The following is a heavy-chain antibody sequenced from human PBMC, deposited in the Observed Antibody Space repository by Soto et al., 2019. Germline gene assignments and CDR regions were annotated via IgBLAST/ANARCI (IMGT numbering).Heavy chain of an antibody. D-gene: IGHD3-10*01. J-gene: IGHJ6*03. CDR3: ARGVLWFGAFILNYMEV. CDR1: GGSFSGYY. V-gene: IGHV4-34*01. CDR2: INHSGST. Sequence: QVQLQQWGAGLLKPSETLSLTCAVYGGSFSGYYWSWIRQPPGKGLEWIGEINHSGSTNYNPSLNSRFTISVDTSKNQFSLKLSSVTAADTAVYYCARGVLWFGAFILNYMEVWGKGTTVTVSS.